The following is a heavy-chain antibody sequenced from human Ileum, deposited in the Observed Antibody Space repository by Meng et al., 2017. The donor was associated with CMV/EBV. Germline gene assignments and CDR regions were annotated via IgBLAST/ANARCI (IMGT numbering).Heavy chain of an antibody. V-gene: IGHV1-2*02. CDR1: GKASGYTFIDYY. D-gene: IGHD6-19*01. CDR3: AREQPVSGSREFDY. CDR2: IDSRSGGT. J-gene: IGHJ4*02. Sequence: ASVKVSCKASGKASGYTFIDYYIHWVRQAPGQGLEWMGWIDSRSGGTNSAQKFHGRVTMTRDTSISTAYMELSRLRSDDTAVYYCAREQPVSGSREFDYWGQGTLVTVSS.